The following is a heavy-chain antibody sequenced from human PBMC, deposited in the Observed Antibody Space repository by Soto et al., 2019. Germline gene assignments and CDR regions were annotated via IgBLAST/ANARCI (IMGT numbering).Heavy chain of an antibody. CDR2: IYYSGST. CDR3: ARDRPVRGVIITPGY. V-gene: IGHV4-31*03. CDR1: GGSISSGVYY. D-gene: IGHD3-10*01. J-gene: IGHJ4*02. Sequence: SETLSLTCTVSGGSISSGVYYWSWIRQHPGKGLEWIGYIYYSGSTYYNPSLKSRVTISVDTSKNQFSLKLSSVTAADTAVYYCARDRPVRGVIITPGYWGQGTLVTVSS.